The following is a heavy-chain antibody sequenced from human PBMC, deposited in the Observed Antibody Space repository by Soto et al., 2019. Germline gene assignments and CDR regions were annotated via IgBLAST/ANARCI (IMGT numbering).Heavy chain of an antibody. V-gene: IGHV1-69*13. CDR3: ARDPVGALYYYGMDV. CDR2: IIPIFGTA. D-gene: IGHD1-26*01. Sequence: SVKVSCKASGGTFSSYAISWVRQAPGQGLEWMGGIIPIFGTANYAQKFQGRVTITADESTSTAYMELSSLRSEDTAVYYCARDPVGALYYYGMDVWGQGTTVTVSS. CDR1: GGTFSSYA. J-gene: IGHJ6*02.